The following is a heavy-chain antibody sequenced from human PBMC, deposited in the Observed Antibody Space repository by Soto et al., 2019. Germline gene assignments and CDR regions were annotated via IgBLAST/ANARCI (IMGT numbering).Heavy chain of an antibody. J-gene: IGHJ6*03. Sequence: QVQLQESGPGLVKPSETLSLTCTVSGGSISSYYWSWIRQPPGKGLEWIGYIYYSGSTNYNPSLKSRVTISVDTSKNQFSLKLSSVTAADTAVYYCARFPGVHYDFWSGYYDHYYYYYTDVWGKGTTVTVSS. D-gene: IGHD3-3*01. CDR1: GGSISSYY. V-gene: IGHV4-59*08. CDR2: IYYSGST. CDR3: ARFPGVHYDFWSGYYDHYYYYYTDV.